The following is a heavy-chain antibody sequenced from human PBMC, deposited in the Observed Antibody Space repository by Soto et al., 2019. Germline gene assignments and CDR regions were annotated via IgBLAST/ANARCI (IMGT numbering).Heavy chain of an antibody. D-gene: IGHD1-26*01. J-gene: IGHJ6*02. CDR1: GYIFSNNW. Sequence: ESLKISGKGSGYIFSNNWVAWVRQMPGKGLEWMGTIYPGDSDTRYSPSFQGQVTLSADKSISTAYLPWRSLKASDTAMYYCARLGGPPHDYSYYGMDVWGQGTTVTVSS. CDR3: ARLGGPPHDYSYYGMDV. V-gene: IGHV5-51*01. CDR2: IYPGDSDT.